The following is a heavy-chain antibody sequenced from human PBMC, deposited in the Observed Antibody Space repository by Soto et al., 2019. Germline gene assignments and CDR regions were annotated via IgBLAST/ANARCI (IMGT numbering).Heavy chain of an antibody. CDR1: GFTFDVYA. V-gene: IGHV3-9*01. J-gene: IGHJ4*02. CDR2: INYNSGSV. CDR3: AKDISLRGWVYLVVEY. D-gene: IGHD6-13*01. Sequence: EVQLVESGGGWVQSGRSLRLSCAASGFTFDVYAMHWVRQAPGKGREWVSGINYNSGSVGYADSVKGRFTISRDNATNSLHLQMNSLRAEDTAVYYCAKDISLRGWVYLVVEYWGQGTLVTVSP.